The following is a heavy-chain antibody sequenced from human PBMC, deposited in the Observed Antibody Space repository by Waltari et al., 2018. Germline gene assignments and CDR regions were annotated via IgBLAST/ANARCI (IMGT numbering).Heavy chain of an antibody. Sequence: QLQLVESGGGGVQPGGSLRLSCEASGFTFNNFGMHWVRQAPGKGLEWVAGIRYDGDNKFYADSVKGRFIISRDNSKNTLFLETNSLRIEDTAVYYCARDIIAPRPDGFDVWGQGTLVTVSA. V-gene: IGHV3-33*01. D-gene: IGHD6-6*01. CDR2: IRYDGDNK. CDR1: GFTFNNFG. J-gene: IGHJ3*01. CDR3: ARDIIAPRPDGFDV.